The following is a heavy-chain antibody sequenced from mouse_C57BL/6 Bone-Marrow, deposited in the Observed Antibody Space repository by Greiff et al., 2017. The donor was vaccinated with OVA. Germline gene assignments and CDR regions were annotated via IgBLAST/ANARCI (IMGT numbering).Heavy chain of an antibody. D-gene: IGHD1-1*01. CDR1: GYSITSGYY. CDR2: ISYDGSN. V-gene: IGHV3-6*01. Sequence: EVKLEESGPGLVKPSQSLSLTCSVTGYSITSGYYWNWIRQFPGNKLEWMGYISYDGSNNYNPSLKNRISITRDTSKNQFFLKLNSVTTEDTATYYGARGCYYYGSSPFAYWGQGTLVTVSA. CDR3: ARGCYYYGSSPFAY. J-gene: IGHJ3*01.